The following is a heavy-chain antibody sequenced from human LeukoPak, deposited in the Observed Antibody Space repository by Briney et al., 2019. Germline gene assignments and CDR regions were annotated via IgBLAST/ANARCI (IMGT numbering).Heavy chain of an antibody. D-gene: IGHD1-26*01. CDR2: FDPEDGET. V-gene: IGHV1-24*01. J-gene: IGHJ4*02. Sequence: ASVKVSCKVSGYTLTELSMHWVRQAPGKGLEWMGGFDPEDGETIYAQKFQGRVTMTEDTSTDTAYMELSSLRSEDTAVCYCATEGRGDSGSYLYHYWGQGTLVTVSS. CDR1: GYTLTELS. CDR3: ATEGRGDSGSYLYHY.